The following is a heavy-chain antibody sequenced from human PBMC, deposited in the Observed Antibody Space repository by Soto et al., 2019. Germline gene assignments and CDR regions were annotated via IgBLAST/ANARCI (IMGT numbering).Heavy chain of an antibody. CDR3: AKDHPGGLLDY. CDR2: ISYDGSNK. V-gene: IGHV3-30*18. D-gene: IGHD1-26*01. J-gene: IGHJ4*02. Sequence: QVQLVESGGGVVQPGRSLRLSCAASGFTFSSYGMHWVRQAPGKGLEWVAVISYDGSNKYYADSVKGRFTISRDNSKNTLYLQMNSLRAEDTAVYSCAKDHPGGLLDYWGQGTLVTASS. CDR1: GFTFSSYG.